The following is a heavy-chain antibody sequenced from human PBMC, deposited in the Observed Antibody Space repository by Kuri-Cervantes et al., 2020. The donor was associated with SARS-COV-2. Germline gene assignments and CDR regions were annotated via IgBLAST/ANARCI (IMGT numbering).Heavy chain of an antibody. CDR2: ISHSGNT. D-gene: IGHD3-3*01. J-gene: IGHJ5*02. CDR1: GGSLSGHY. V-gene: IGHV4-34*01. CDR3: ARVISITIFGVAIRGHGWFDP. Sequence: SETLSLTCAVYGGSLSGHYWSWIRQPPGKGLEWIGEISHSGNTNYNPSLKSRLSISLDTSKNQFYLKLSSVTAADTAVYYCARVISITIFGVAIRGHGWFDPWGQGTLVTVSS.